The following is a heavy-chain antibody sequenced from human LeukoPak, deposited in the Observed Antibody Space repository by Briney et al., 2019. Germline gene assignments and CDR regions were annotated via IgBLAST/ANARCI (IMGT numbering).Heavy chain of an antibody. CDR2: ISGSGGTT. J-gene: IGHJ4*02. CDR1: GFTFRTYG. Sequence: PGGSLRLSCAASGFTFRTYGMSWVRQAPGKGLEWVSGISGSGGTTYYADSVKGRFTISRDNSKNTLYLQMNSLRAEDTAVYYCARAGGSTTIVVVPAAHFDYWGQGTLVTVSS. CDR3: ARAGGSTTIVVVPAAHFDY. V-gene: IGHV3-23*01. D-gene: IGHD2-2*01.